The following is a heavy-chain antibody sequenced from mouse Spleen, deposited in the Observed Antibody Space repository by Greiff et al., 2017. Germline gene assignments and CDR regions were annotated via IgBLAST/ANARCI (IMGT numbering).Heavy chain of an antibody. V-gene: IGHV1-80*01. CDR1: GYAFSSYW. D-gene: IGHD1-1*01. CDR3: ARDGSSSLYFDY. J-gene: IGHJ2*01. CDR2: IYPGDGDT. Sequence: QVQLQQSGAELVRPGSSVKISCKASGYAFSSYWMNWVKQRPGQGLEWIGQIYPGDGDTNYNGKFKGKATLTADKSSSTAYMQLSSLTSEDSAVYFCARDGSSSLYFDYWGQGTTLTVSS.